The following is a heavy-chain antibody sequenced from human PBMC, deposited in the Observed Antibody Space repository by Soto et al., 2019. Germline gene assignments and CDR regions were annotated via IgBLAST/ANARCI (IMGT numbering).Heavy chain of an antibody. CDR2: ISDSGDST. V-gene: IGHV3-23*01. CDR1: GFTFTNYA. J-gene: IGHJ3*01. Sequence: GGSLRLSCAASGFTFTNYAMNWVRQAPGAGLDWVSIISDSGDSTYYADSVKGRFTISRDNSKNTLYLQMNSLRAEDSAVYYCAPASPTRAFDFWGQGTVVTGSS. CDR3: APASPTRAFDF.